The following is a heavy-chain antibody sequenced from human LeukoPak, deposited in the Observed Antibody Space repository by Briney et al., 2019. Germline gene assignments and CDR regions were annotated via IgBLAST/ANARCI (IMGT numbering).Heavy chain of an antibody. D-gene: IGHD6-13*01. V-gene: IGHV3-30*03. CDR1: GFTFSSYG. CDR2: ISYDGSNK. J-gene: IGHJ4*02. Sequence: GGSLRLSCAASGFTFSSYGMHWVRQAPGKGLEWVAVISYDGSNKYYADSVKGRFTISRDNSKNTLYLQMNSLRAEDTAVYYCARVPAASWIQLDSWGQGTLVTVSS. CDR3: ARVPAASWIQLDS.